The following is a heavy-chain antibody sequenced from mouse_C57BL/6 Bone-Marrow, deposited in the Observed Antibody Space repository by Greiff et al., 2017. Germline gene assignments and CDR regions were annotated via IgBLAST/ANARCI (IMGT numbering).Heavy chain of an antibody. J-gene: IGHJ3*01. CDR2: INPYNGGT. CDR3: ASYDGFAY. Sequence: VQLKESGPVLVKPGASVKMSCKASGYTFTDYYMNWVKQSHGKSLEWIGVINPYNGGTSYNQKFKGKATLTVDKSSSTAYMELNSLTSEDSAVYYCASYDGFAYWGQGTLVTVSA. D-gene: IGHD2-14*01. V-gene: IGHV1-19*01. CDR1: GYTFTDYY.